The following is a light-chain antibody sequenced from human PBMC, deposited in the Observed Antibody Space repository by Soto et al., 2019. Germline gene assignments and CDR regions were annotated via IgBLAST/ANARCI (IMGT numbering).Light chain of an antibody. CDR1: S. V-gene: IGLV2-23*01. J-gene: IGLJ2*01. Sequence: QSALTQPASMSGSPGQSITISCAGTSVSWYQQHPGKAPKLIIYEDTKRPSGVSNRFSGSKSGNTASLTISGLQAEDEADYHCCSYAGDSSVIFGAGTKVTVL. CDR2: EDT. CDR3: CSYAGDSSVI.